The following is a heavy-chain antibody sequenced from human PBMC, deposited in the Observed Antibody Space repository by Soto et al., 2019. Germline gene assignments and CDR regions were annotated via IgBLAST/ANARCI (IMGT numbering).Heavy chain of an antibody. Sequence: SVKVSCKASGGTFSSYAISWVRQAPGQGLEWMGGIIPIFGTANYAQKFQGRVTITADESTSTAYMELSSLRSEDTAVYYCAREEMATITVYYYYGMDVWGQGTTVTVSS. CDR1: GGTFSSYA. D-gene: IGHD5-12*01. CDR2: IIPIFGTA. CDR3: AREEMATITVYYYYGMDV. V-gene: IGHV1-69*13. J-gene: IGHJ6*02.